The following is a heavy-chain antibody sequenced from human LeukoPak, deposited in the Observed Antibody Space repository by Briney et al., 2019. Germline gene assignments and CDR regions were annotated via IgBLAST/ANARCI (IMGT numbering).Heavy chain of an antibody. CDR1: GFTFSIYS. Sequence: GGSLRLSCAASGFTFSIYSINWVRQAPAKGLECGSSIRSSSSYIYYADSVKGRFTISRDNAKNSLYLQMNSLRAEATAVYYCESDTISVMDVWGQGTTVTVSS. J-gene: IGHJ6*02. D-gene: IGHD5-24*01. V-gene: IGHV3-21*01. CDR2: IRSSSSYI. CDR3: ESDTISVMDV.